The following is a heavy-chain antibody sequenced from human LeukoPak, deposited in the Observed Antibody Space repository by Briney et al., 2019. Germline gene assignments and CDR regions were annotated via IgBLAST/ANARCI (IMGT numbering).Heavy chain of an antibody. D-gene: IGHD6-13*01. Sequence: GSLRLSCAASGFTFSSYGMTWVRQAPGKGLEWVSSISGSGSSTYYSDSVKGRFTISRDNSKNTLYLQMNSLRAEDTAIYYCAKEGSTWYDNTFDSWGQGTLVTVSS. J-gene: IGHJ4*02. V-gene: IGHV3-23*01. CDR1: GFTFSSYG. CDR3: AKEGSTWYDNTFDS. CDR2: ISGSGSST.